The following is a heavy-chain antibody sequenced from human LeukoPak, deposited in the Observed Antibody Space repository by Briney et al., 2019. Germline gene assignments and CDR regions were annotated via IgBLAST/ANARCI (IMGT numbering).Heavy chain of an antibody. V-gene: IGHV4-38-2*02. J-gene: IGHJ4*02. CDR2: IYHSGST. D-gene: IGHD6-6*01. Sequence: SETLSLTCTVSGYSISSGYYWGWIRQPPGKGLEWIGSIYHSGSTYYNPSLKSRVTISVDTSKNQFSLKLSSVTAADTAVYYCARVVPSPDSSSSLIDYWGQGTLVTVSS. CDR3: ARVVPSPDSSSSLIDY. CDR1: GYSISSGYY.